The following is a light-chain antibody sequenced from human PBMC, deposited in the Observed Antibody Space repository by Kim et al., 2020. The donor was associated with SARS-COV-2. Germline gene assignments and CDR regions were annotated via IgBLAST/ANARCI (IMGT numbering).Light chain of an antibody. Sequence: LALCPGERATRSCRASQSVSSYLAWYQQKPGQAPRLRIYDASNRATGIPARFSGSGSGTDFTLTISSLEPEDFAVYYCQQRSNLLTFGGGTKLEI. J-gene: IGKJ4*01. CDR2: DAS. CDR3: QQRSNLLT. V-gene: IGKV3-11*01. CDR1: QSVSSY.